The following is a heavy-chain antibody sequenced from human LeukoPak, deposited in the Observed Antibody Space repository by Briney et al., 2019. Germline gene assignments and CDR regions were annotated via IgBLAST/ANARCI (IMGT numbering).Heavy chain of an antibody. Sequence: SETLSLTCTVSGGSISSHYWSWIRQPPGKGLEWIGYIYYSGSTNYNPSLKSRVTISVDTSKNQFSLKLSSVTAADTAVYYCARVGRDPDTAMVGEYYFDYWGQGTLVTASS. CDR2: IYYSGST. V-gene: IGHV4-59*11. J-gene: IGHJ4*02. CDR3: ARVGRDPDTAMVGEYYFDY. CDR1: GGSISSHY. D-gene: IGHD5-18*01.